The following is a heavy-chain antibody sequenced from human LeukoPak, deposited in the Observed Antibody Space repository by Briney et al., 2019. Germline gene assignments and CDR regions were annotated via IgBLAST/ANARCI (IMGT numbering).Heavy chain of an antibody. CDR3: AKYPPYSSGWYYFDY. Sequence: GGSLRLSCAASGFTFSSYAMSWVRQAPGKGLEWVSATSGRGVSTYYADSVKGRFTISRDNSKNTLYLQMNSLRAEDTAVYYCAKYPPYSSGWYYFDYWGQGTLVTVSS. V-gene: IGHV3-23*01. CDR2: TSGRGVST. D-gene: IGHD6-19*01. CDR1: GFTFSSYA. J-gene: IGHJ4*02.